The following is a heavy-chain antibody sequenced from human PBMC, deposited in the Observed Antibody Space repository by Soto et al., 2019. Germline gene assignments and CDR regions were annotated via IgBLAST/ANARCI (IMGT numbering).Heavy chain of an antibody. CDR2: ISFDGSNK. CDR3: GRDSRFGNGYNLGFDY. V-gene: IGHV3-30-3*01. Sequence: QVQLVESGGGVVQPGRSLRLSCAGSGFTFSSYAMHWVRQAPGKGLEWVAFISFDGSNKYYADSVKDRFTVSRDNSKNTLYVQMNSLRAEDTAVYYCGRDSRFGNGYNLGFDYWGQGTLVTVSA. CDR1: GFTFSSYA. D-gene: IGHD5-12*01. J-gene: IGHJ4*02.